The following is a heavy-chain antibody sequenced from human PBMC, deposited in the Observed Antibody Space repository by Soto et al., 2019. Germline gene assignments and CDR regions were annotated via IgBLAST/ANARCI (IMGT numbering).Heavy chain of an antibody. CDR1: GYTFTNYA. J-gene: IGHJ3*02. CDR3: ARASIVVVPAAMTVFDI. CDR2: INAGNGNT. V-gene: IGHV1-3*01. Sequence: ASVKVSCKASGYTFTNYAVHWVRQAPGQRLEWMGWINAGNGNTKSSQKFQGRVTITRDPSANTDYMELSSLSSEDTAVYYCARASIVVVPAAMTVFDIWGQGTMVTVSS. D-gene: IGHD2-2*01.